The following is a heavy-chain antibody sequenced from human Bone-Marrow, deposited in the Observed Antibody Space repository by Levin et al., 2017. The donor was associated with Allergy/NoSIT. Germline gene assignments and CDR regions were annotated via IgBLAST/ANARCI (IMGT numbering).Heavy chain of an antibody. J-gene: IGHJ5*02. Sequence: VPGQGLEWMGWINPNNGDTKHAQTFQGRVTMTTDTSISTAFMDLTSLRSDDTALYYCARIRFRYSGPYDLWGQGTLITVSS. D-gene: IGHD5-12*01. V-gene: IGHV1-2*02. CDR3: ARIRFRYSGPYDL. CDR2: INPNNGDT.